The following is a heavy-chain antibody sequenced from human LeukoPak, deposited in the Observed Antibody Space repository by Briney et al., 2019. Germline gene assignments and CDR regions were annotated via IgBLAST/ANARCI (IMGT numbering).Heavy chain of an antibody. J-gene: IGHJ3*02. D-gene: IGHD5-24*01. Sequence: SETLSLTCTVSGGSISSYYWSWIRQPPGKGLEWIGYIYTSGSTNYNPSLKSRVTISVDTSKNQFSLKLSSVTAADTAVYYCARQLDGRDGYSDAFDIWGQGTMVTVSS. CDR3: ARQLDGRDGYSDAFDI. CDR2: IYTSGST. V-gene: IGHV4-4*09. CDR1: GGSISSYY.